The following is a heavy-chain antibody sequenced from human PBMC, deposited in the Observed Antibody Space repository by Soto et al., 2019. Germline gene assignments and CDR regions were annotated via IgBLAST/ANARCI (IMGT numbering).Heavy chain of an antibody. CDR3: AGDGGYTVTTTYYYPGMDV. D-gene: IGHD4-4*01. J-gene: IGHJ6*02. CDR2: IWYDGSNT. CDR1: GFTFSRYG. Sequence: QVQLVESGGGVVQPGTSLRLSCEASGFTFSRYGMHWVRQAPGKGLEWVAVIWYDGSNTFHADSVRGRFTISRDTSKNTLYLQMNNLRADDTAVYYWAGDGGYTVTTTYYYPGMDVWGRGTTVTVSS. V-gene: IGHV3-33*01.